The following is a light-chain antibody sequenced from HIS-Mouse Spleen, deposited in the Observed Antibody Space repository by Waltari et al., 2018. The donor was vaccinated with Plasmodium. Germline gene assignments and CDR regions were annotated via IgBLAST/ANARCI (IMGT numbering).Light chain of an antibody. CDR3: CSYAGSSTFVV. CDR1: SSDVGSYKL. Sequence: QSALTQPASVSGSPGQSITISCTGTSSDVGSYKLVSWYQQHPGKAPKLMIYEGSKRPSGVSNRFSGSKSSNTASLTISGLQAEDEADYYCCSYAGSSTFVVFGGGTKLTVL. CDR2: EGS. V-gene: IGLV2-23*03. J-gene: IGLJ2*01.